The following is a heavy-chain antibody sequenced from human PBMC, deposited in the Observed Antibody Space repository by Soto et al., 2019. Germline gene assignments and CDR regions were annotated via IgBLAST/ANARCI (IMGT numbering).Heavy chain of an antibody. Sequence: GGSLRLSCAASGFTFSSYAMHWVRQAPGKGLEWVAVISYDGSNKYYADSVKGRFTISRDNSKNTLYLQMNSLRAEDTAVYYCARGRDYYAYGPGEAFDIWGQGTMVTVSS. CDR2: ISYDGSNK. CDR1: GFTFSSYA. D-gene: IGHD3-10*01. J-gene: IGHJ3*02. CDR3: ARGRDYYAYGPGEAFDI. V-gene: IGHV3-30-3*01.